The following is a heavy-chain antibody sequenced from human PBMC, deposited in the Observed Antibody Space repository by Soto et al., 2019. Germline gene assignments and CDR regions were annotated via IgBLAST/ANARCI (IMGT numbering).Heavy chain of an antibody. J-gene: IGHJ5*02. CDR3: ARRIPLAPPRIGYCSGGSCYDPSNWFDP. CDR1: GYSFTSYW. V-gene: IGHV5-51*01. D-gene: IGHD2-15*01. CDR2: IYPGDSDT. Sequence: PGESLKISCKGSGYSFTSYWIDWVRQMPGKGLEWMGIIYPGDSDTRYSPSFQGQITISADKSLSTAYLQWSSLKASDTAMYYCARRIPLAPPRIGYCSGGSCYDPSNWFDPRGQGTLVTVSS.